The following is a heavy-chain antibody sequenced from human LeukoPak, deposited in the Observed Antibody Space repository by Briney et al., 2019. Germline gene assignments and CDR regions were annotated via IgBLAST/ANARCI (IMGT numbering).Heavy chain of an antibody. J-gene: IGHJ4*02. V-gene: IGHV4-34*01. CDR2: INHSGST. Sequence: SETLSLTCAVYGGSFSGYYWSWIRQPPGKGLEWIGEINHSGSTNYNPSLKSRVTISVDTSKNQFSLKLSSVTAADTAVYYCARVHDILTGYPFDYWGQGTLVTVSS. D-gene: IGHD3-9*01. CDR1: GGSFSGYY. CDR3: ARVHDILTGYPFDY.